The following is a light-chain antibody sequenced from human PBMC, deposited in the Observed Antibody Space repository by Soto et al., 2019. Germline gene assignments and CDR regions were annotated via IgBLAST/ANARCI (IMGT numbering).Light chain of an antibody. V-gene: IGLV2-14*01. J-gene: IGLJ2*01. CDR1: SSDIGNFNF. CDR3: HSYDSSLRVV. CDR2: ELS. Sequence: QSALTQPASVSGSPGQSITISCTGTSSDIGNFNFVSWYQQHPGKAPQLMIYELSNRPSGVSNRFSGSKSGNTASLTISGLQAEDEADYYCHSYDSSLRVVFGGGTKVTVL.